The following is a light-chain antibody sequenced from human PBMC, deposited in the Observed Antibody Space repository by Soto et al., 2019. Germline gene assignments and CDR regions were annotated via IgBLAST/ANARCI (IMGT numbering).Light chain of an antibody. V-gene: IGKV3-11*01. CDR3: QQRSNWPPIT. CDR2: DAC. Sequence: EIVMTQSPATLSVSPWERATLSCTASQSVSINLAWYQQKPGQAPRLLIYDACNRATGIPARFSGSGSGTDFTLTISSLEPEDFAVYYCQQRSNWPPITCGQGTRRE. J-gene: IGKJ5*01. CDR1: QSVSIN.